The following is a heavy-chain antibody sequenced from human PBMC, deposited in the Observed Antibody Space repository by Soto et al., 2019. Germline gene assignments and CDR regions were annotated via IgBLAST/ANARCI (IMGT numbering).Heavy chain of an antibody. D-gene: IGHD6-19*01. CDR3: ARDLYYSSGRYFDHDAFDI. J-gene: IGHJ3*02. Sequence: ASVKVSCKASGYNFTSYGISWVRQAPGQGLEWMGWISPHNDRTKYARRIQDRVTMTTETPTSTIYMELGSLRSDDTAVYYCARDLYYSSGRYFDHDAFDIWGQGTVVTVSS. CDR1: GYNFTSYG. V-gene: IGHV1-18*01. CDR2: ISPHNDRT.